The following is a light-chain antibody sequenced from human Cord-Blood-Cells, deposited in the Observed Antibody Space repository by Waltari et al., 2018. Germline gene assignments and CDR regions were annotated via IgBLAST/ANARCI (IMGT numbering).Light chain of an antibody. CDR3: QQYGSSPAT. J-gene: IGKJ4*01. CDR2: GGS. V-gene: IGKV3-20*01. CDR1: QSVSSSY. Sequence: EIVLTQSPGTLSLSPGERATLPCRASQSVSSSYLPWYQQKPGQAPSLLSYGGSNRATGIRDRFMGSGSGTDFTRTISRLEPEDFAVYYCQQYGSSPATFGGGTKVEIK.